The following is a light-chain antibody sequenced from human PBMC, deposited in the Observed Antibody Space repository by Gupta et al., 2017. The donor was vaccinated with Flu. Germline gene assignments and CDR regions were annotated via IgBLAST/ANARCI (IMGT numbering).Light chain of an antibody. V-gene: IGLV2-11*01. CDR1: GSDVGGYNY. Sequence: QSALTQPRPVSGSPGQSVTISCTGTGSDVGGYNYVSWYQQHPGKAPQLMIYDVSKRPSGVPDRFSGSKAGDTASLTIAGLQAEDEADYYCCSYAGSYTFVFGTGTKVTVL. CDR3: CSYAGSYTFV. CDR2: DVS. J-gene: IGLJ1*01.